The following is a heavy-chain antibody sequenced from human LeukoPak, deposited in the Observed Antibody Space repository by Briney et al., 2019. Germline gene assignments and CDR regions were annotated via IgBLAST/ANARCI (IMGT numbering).Heavy chain of an antibody. V-gene: IGHV3-23*01. CDR3: AKVGYCSSTSCYIGGAFDI. Sequence: PGGSLRLSCAASGFTFSSYAMSWVRQAPGKGLEWVSAISGSGGSTYYADSVKGRFTISRDNSKNTLYLQMNSLRAEDTAVYYCAKVGYCSSTSCYIGGAFDIWGQGTMVTVSS. CDR2: ISGSGGST. CDR1: GFTFSSYA. D-gene: IGHD2-2*02. J-gene: IGHJ3*02.